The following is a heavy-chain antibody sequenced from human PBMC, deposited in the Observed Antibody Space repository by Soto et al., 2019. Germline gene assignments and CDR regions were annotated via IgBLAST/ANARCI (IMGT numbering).Heavy chain of an antibody. Sequence: GSLRLSCTASGFTFAGYEMNWFRQAPGKGLEWVSFIRSKDYGGAAHYAASVEDRFIISRDDSKSVSYLQMNSLRTEDTAVYYCARNSRVGESLPLNYYAMDVWGQGTTVTVSS. CDR1: GFTFAGYE. V-gene: IGHV3-49*03. CDR2: IRSKDYGGAA. D-gene: IGHD3-10*01. J-gene: IGHJ6*02. CDR3: ARNSRVGESLPLNYYAMDV.